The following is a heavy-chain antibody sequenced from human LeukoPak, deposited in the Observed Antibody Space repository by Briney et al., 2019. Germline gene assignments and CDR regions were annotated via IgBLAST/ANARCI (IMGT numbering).Heavy chain of an antibody. J-gene: IGHJ5*02. D-gene: IGHD1-26*01. CDR3: ARDVGHPIWFDP. CDR2: ISGSGDST. V-gene: IGHV3-23*01. Sequence: PGGSLRLSCAASGFTFSNYGMSWVRQAPGRGWEWVSAISGSGDSTYYADSVKGRFTISRDNAKNSLYLQMNSLRAEDTAVYYCARDVGHPIWFDPWGQGTLVTVSS. CDR1: GFTFSNYG.